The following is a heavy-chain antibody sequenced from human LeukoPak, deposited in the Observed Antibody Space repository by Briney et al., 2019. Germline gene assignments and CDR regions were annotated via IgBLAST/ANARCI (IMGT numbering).Heavy chain of an antibody. D-gene: IGHD6-19*01. CDR3: TRGGIAVAGTPDY. CDR1: GFTFGDYA. CDR2: IRSKAYGGTT. Sequence: GGSLRLSCTASGFTFGDYAMSWFRQAPGKGLEWVGFIRSKAYGGTTEYAASVKGRFTISRDDSKSIVYLQMNSLKTEDTAVYYCTRGGIAVAGTPDYWGQGTLVTVSS. J-gene: IGHJ4*02. V-gene: IGHV3-49*03.